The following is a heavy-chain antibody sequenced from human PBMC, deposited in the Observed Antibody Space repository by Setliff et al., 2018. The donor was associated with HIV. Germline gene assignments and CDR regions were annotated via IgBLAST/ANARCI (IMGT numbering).Heavy chain of an antibody. Sequence: PGESLKISCAASGFTFSSYAMSWVRQAPGKGLEWVSAISGSGGSTYYADSVKGRFTVSRDNAKNSLYLQMNSLRAEDTALYYCVREDIVTTGGRLDYYMDVWGKGTTVTVSS. CDR2: ISGSGGST. V-gene: IGHV3-23*01. J-gene: IGHJ6*03. CDR3: VREDIVTTGGRLDYYMDV. D-gene: IGHD5-12*01. CDR1: GFTFSSYA.